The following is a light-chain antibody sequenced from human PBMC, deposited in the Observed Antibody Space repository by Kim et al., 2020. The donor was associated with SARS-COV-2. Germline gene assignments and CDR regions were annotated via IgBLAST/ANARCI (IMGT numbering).Light chain of an antibody. CDR2: GVT. CDR1: SGDIDGYDY. CDR3: SSYRSNTFRVL. V-gene: IGLV2-14*03. Sequence: QSITISCTATSGDIDGYDYVSWYQHHPGKAPKLIIYGVTERPSGVSNRFSGSKSGNTASLTISGLQAEDEADYYCSSYRSNTFRVLFGGGTQLTVL. J-gene: IGLJ2*01.